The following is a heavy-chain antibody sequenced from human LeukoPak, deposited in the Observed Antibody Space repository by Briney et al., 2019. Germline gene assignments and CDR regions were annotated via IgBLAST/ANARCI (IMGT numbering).Heavy chain of an antibody. CDR1: GFTFSSYG. Sequence: GGSLRLSCAASGFTFSSYGMHWVRQAPGKGLEWVAVIWYDGSNKYYADSVKGRFTISRDNSKNTLYLQMNSLRAEDTAVYYCAREWVGSSWYFDLWGRGTLVTVSS. D-gene: IGHD6-13*01. V-gene: IGHV3-33*01. CDR3: AREWVGSSWYFDL. CDR2: IWYDGSNK. J-gene: IGHJ2*01.